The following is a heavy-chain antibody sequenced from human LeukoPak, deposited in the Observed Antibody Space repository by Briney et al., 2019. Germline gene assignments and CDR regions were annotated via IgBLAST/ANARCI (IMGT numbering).Heavy chain of an antibody. CDR2: IYYTGST. J-gene: IGHJ4*02. CDR3: ARDSSYDFRAYFDY. Sequence: SETLSLTCTVSGGSISSGGYYWTWIRQHPGKGLEWIGYIYYTGSTYYNPSLKSRVTISVDTSKNQFSLRLSSVTAADTAVYYCARDSSYDFRAYFDYWGQGTLVTASS. V-gene: IGHV4-31*03. CDR1: GGSISSGGYY. D-gene: IGHD3-3*01.